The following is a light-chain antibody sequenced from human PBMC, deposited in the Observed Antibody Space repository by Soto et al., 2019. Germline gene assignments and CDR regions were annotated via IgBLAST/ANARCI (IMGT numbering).Light chain of an antibody. CDR3: QQANNFPLT. Sequence: DIQMTQSPSSVSASVGNRVTITCRASQVIGSWLAWYQHKPGKAPKLLIYGASSLQSGVPSRFSGSGAGTVFTLTISSLQPEDFATYYCQQANNFPLTFGGGTKVEIK. CDR2: GAS. J-gene: IGKJ4*01. CDR1: QVIGSW. V-gene: IGKV1-12*01.